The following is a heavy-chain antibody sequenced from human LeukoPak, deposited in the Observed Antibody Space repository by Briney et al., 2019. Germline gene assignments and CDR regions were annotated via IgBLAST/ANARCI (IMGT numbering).Heavy chain of an antibody. CDR3: ASGFYDLWSGYFSPNYYYYMDV. V-gene: IGHV4-59*01. D-gene: IGHD3-3*01. CDR1: GGSISSYY. CDR2: IYYSGST. Sequence: SETLSLTCTVSGGSISSYYWSWLRQPPGRGLEWIGYIYYSGSTNYNPSLKSRVTISVDTSKNQFSLKLSSVTAADTAVYYCASGFYDLWSGYFSPNYYYYMDVWGKGTTVTVSS. J-gene: IGHJ6*03.